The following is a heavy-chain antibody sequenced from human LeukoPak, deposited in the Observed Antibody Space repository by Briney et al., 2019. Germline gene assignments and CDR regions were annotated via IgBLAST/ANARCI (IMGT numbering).Heavy chain of an antibody. Sequence: ASVKVSCKVSGYTLTELSMHWVRQAPGKGLEWMGGFDPEDGETIYAQKFQGRVTMTEDTSTDTAYMELSSLRSEDTAVYYCARVSCGGNCYSLIGAFDIWGQGTMVTVSS. V-gene: IGHV1-24*01. D-gene: IGHD2-15*01. CDR2: FDPEDGET. CDR1: GYTLTELS. J-gene: IGHJ3*02. CDR3: ARVSCGGNCYSLIGAFDI.